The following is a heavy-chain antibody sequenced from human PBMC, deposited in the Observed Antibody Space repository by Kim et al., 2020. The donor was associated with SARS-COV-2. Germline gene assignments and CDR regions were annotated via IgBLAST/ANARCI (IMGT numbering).Heavy chain of an antibody. Sequence: GGSLRLSCVASGFTFSSYEMNWVRQAPGKGLEWVSYISSSGSTIYYADSVKGRFTISRDNAKNSLYLQMNSLRVEDTAVYYCARGNYYDSGSYYNSEELNWFDPWGQGTLVTVSS. CDR1: GFTFSSYE. D-gene: IGHD3-10*01. J-gene: IGHJ5*02. CDR3: ARGNYYDSGSYYNSEELNWFDP. CDR2: ISSSGSTI. V-gene: IGHV3-48*03.